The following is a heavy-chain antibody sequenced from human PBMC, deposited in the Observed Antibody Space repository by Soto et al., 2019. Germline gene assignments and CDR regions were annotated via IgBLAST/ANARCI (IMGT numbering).Heavy chain of an antibody. CDR2: IIHSGRT. J-gene: IGHJ4*02. CDR1: GGSFSGQY. CDR3: ARRGGGTYPYYFDY. Sequence: QVQLQQWGAGLLKPSETLSLICAVYGGSFSGQYWSWIRQPPGKGLEWIGEIIHSGRTNYNPSLKSRVTISLDTSRNQFSLKLSSVTAADTAVYYCARRGGGTYPYYFDYWGRGTLVTVSS. D-gene: IGHD3-16*01. V-gene: IGHV4-34*12.